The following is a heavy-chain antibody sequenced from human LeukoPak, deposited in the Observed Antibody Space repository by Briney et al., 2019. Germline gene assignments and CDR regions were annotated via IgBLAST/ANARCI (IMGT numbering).Heavy chain of an antibody. Sequence: GGSLRLSCAASGFTVSSNYMGWVRQAPGKGLEWVSVICSGGTTHYADSVKGRFTISGDNSKNTLFLQMNSLGAEDTAVYYCARSPGGSSWFLYFDYWGQGTLVTVSS. CDR1: GFTVSSNY. V-gene: IGHV3-66*01. D-gene: IGHD6-13*01. J-gene: IGHJ4*02. CDR2: ICSGGTT. CDR3: ARSPGGSSWFLYFDY.